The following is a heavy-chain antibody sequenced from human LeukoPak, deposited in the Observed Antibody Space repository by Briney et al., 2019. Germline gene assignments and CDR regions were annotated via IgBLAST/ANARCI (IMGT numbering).Heavy chain of an antibody. J-gene: IGHJ4*02. Sequence: SETLSLTCTVSGDSISSYYWSWIRQPPGKGLEWLGYIYYSGSTNYNPSLKSRVTMSVDTSNNQFSLRLSSVTAADTAVYYCARGRWGIAAAGTSYWGQGTLVAVSS. D-gene: IGHD6-13*01. V-gene: IGHV4-59*01. CDR2: IYYSGST. CDR3: ARGRWGIAAAGTSY. CDR1: GDSISSYY.